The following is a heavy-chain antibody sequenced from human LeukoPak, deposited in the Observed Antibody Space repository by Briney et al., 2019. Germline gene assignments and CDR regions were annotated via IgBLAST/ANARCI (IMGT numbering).Heavy chain of an antibody. CDR3: GRDWKLDY. V-gene: IGHV3-23*01. D-gene: IGHD1-1*01. J-gene: IGHJ4*02. Sequence: GGSLRLSCAASGFTFKNYAVSWVRQAPGKGLEWVSAIGDTNGDTKYADSVKGRFTISRDNSRNTLYLHLNSLRVEDTAIYYCGRDWKLDYWGQGTLVTVSS. CDR1: GFTFKNYA. CDR2: IGDTNGDT.